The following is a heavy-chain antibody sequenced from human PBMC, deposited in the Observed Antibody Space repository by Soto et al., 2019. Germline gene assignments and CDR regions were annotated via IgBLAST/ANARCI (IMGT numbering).Heavy chain of an antibody. D-gene: IGHD2-8*01. V-gene: IGHV4-34*01. CDR2: INYSGGT. Sequence: PSVTLSLTCAVYGESFSRHYWTWIRQPPGKGLEWIGEINYSGGTTYNSSLKSRVTISLDTPKNQFTLKLYSVTAADTAVYYCARRMVFAPYNWFDPWGRGTLVTVSS. J-gene: IGHJ5*02. CDR3: ARRMVFAPYNWFDP. CDR1: GESFSRHY.